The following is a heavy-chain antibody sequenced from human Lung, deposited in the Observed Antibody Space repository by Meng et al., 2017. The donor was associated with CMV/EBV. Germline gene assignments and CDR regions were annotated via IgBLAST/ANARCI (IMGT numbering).Heavy chain of an antibody. CDR1: GYTFTSYD. Sequence: ASVXVSXKASGYTFTSYDINWWRQATGQGLEWMGWMNPNSGNTGYAHKFQGRVTITRNTSINTVYMELSSLRSEDTAVYYCATYISGSHWWVGGDSDYWGQGXLVTVSS. CDR2: MNPNSGNT. V-gene: IGHV1-8*03. D-gene: IGHD1-26*01. J-gene: IGHJ4*02. CDR3: ATYISGSHWWVGGDSDY.